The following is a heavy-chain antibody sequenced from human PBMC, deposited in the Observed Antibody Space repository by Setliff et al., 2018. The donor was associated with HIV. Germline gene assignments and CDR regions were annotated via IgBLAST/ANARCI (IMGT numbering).Heavy chain of an antibody. CDR1: GYTFTSYG. J-gene: IGHJ5*02. D-gene: IGHD6-19*01. CDR3: ARDGYSSGWYIYSFDP. Sequence: ASVKVSCKASGYTFTSYGISWVRQAPGQGLEWMGWISAYNGNTNYAQKLQGRVTMTTDTSTSTAYMELRSLRSDDTAVYYCARDGYSSGWYIYSFDPWVQGTLVTVSS. CDR2: ISAYNGNT. V-gene: IGHV1-18*01.